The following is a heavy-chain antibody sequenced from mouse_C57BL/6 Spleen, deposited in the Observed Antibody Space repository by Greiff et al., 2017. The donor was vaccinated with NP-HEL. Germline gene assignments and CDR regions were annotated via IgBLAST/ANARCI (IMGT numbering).Heavy chain of an antibody. V-gene: IGHV1-63*01. CDR1: GYTFTNYW. Sequence: VQLQQSGAELVRPGTSVKMSCKASGYTFTNYWIGWAKQRPGHGLEWIGDIYPGGGYTNYNEKFKGKATLTADNSSSTAYMQFSSQTSEDSAIYYCARRGTGAMDYWGQGTSVTVSS. D-gene: IGHD3-3*01. CDR2: IYPGGGYT. CDR3: ARRGTGAMDY. J-gene: IGHJ4*01.